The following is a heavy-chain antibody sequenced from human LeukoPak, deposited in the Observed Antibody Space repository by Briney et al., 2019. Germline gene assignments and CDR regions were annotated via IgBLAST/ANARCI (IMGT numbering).Heavy chain of an antibody. J-gene: IGHJ6*02. CDR2: ISAYNGTT. Sequence: GASVKVSCKASGYTFTSYGISWVRQAPGQGLEWMGWISAYNGTTNYAQKLQGRVTMTTDTSTSTAYMELRSLRSDDTAVYYCARDYLNPYYYYGMDVWGQGTTVTVSS. CDR1: GYTFTSYG. V-gene: IGHV1-18*01. CDR3: ARDYLNPYYYYGMDV.